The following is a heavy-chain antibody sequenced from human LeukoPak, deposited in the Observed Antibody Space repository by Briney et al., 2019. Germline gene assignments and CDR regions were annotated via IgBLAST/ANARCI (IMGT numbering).Heavy chain of an antibody. V-gene: IGHV4-34*01. CDR1: GGSFSGFY. J-gene: IGHJ4*02. CDR3: ARGRKGGSAL. CDR2: IDHSGST. Sequence: SETLSLTCDVYGGSFSGFYWNWIRQPPGKGLEWIGEIDHSGSTNYSPSLKSRVTISVDRVNNQFSLKLSSVTAADTAFYYCARGRKGGSALWGQGTLVTVSS. D-gene: IGHD3-10*01.